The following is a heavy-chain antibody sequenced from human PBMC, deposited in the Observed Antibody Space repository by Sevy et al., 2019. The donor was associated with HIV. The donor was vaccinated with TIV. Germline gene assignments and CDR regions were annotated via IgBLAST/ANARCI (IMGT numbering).Heavy chain of an antibody. CDR1: GFTFSSYA. CDR2: ISGSGGST. V-gene: IGHV3-23*01. D-gene: IGHD3-3*01. CDR3: AKGPASDFWSGYTFNYFDY. J-gene: IGHJ4*02. Sequence: GGSLRLSCAASGFTFSSYAMSWVRQAPGKGLEWVSAISGSGGSTYYADSMKGRFTISRDNSKNTLYLQMNSLRAEDTAVYYCAKGPASDFWSGYTFNYFDYWGQGTLVTVSS.